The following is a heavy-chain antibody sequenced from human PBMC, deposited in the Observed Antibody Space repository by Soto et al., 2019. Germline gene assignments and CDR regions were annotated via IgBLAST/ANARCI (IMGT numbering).Heavy chain of an antibody. J-gene: IGHJ4*02. CDR3: AGGSYDILPENHDY. CDR1: GGTFSSYS. V-gene: IGHV1-69*13. Sequence: ASVKVSCKASGGTFSSYSISWVRQAPGQGLEWMGGIIPIFGTANYAQKFQGRVTSTADESTSTAYMELSSLRSEDTAVYCCAGGSYDILPENHDYWGQGTLVTVSS. CDR2: IIPIFGTA. D-gene: IGHD3-9*01.